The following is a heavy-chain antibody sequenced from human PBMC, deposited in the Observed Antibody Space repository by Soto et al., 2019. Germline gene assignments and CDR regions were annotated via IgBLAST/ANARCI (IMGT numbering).Heavy chain of an antibody. CDR2: ITSAGAT. V-gene: IGHV3-13*01. CDR3: ARLYADNEY. J-gene: IGHJ4*02. Sequence: PGGSLTLSCTASGFTFSNNDMHWVRQATGKGLEWVSAITSAGATFYSDSVQGRFTISRENGKNSVYLQMNSLRVEDTAVYFCARLYADNEYCGQGTLVTVSS. D-gene: IGHD1-1*01. CDR1: GFTFSNND.